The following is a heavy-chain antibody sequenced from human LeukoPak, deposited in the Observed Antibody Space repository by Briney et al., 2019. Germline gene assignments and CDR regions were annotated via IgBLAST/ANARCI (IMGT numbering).Heavy chain of an antibody. CDR2: MYNSGTT. D-gene: IGHD3-22*01. V-gene: IGHV4-59*01. J-gene: IGHJ2*01. Sequence: NPSETLSLTCTVSGGSISTYYWSWIRQPPGKGLEWIGYMYNSGTTDYNPSLKSRVTISVDTSKNHFSLRLSSVTAADTAVYYCARAPHSYDSGSYSVQQYFDLWGRGTLVTVSS. CDR1: GGSISTYY. CDR3: ARAPHSYDSGSYSVQQYFDL.